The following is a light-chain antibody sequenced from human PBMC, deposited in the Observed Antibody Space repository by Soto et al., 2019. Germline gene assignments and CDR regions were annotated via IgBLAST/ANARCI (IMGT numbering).Light chain of an antibody. CDR1: QSISRW. CDR3: QQYDVHPKT. CDR2: DAS. V-gene: IGKV1-5*01. Sequence: DIQMNQSPSTLSAFVGDRVTITCRASQSISRWLAWYQQKPGKAPKVLISDASRLETGVPSRFSGSGYGTDFTLTITSLQTDDFGTYHCQQYDVHPKTFGQGTKVDI. J-gene: IGKJ1*01.